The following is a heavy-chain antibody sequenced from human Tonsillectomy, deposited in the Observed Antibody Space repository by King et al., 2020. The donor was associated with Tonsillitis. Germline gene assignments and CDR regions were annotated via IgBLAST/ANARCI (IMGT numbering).Heavy chain of an antibody. CDR2: INWNSASI. V-gene: IGHV3-9*01. Sequence: VQLVESGGGLVQPGRSLRLSCAASGFTFDDYAMHWVRQAPGKGLEWVSGINWNSASIAYADSVKGRFTISRDNAKNSLYLQMNSLRADDTALYYCAKDKGNFEMATKEGNVFDIWGKGKMVTVPP. CDR1: GFTFDDYA. D-gene: IGHD5-24*01. J-gene: IGHJ3*02. CDR3: AKDKGNFEMATKEGNVFDI.